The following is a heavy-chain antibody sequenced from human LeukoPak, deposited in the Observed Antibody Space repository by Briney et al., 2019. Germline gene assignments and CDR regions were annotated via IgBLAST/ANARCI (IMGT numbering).Heavy chain of an antibody. CDR2: IYYSGST. Sequence: SETLSLTCTVSGGSISSYYWSWIRQPPGKGLEWIGYIYYSGSTNYNPSLKSRVTISVYTSKNQFSLKLSSVTAADTAVYYCAREMEAFDPWGQGTLVTVSS. D-gene: IGHD3-3*01. CDR1: GGSISSYY. J-gene: IGHJ5*02. V-gene: IGHV4-59*01. CDR3: AREMEAFDP.